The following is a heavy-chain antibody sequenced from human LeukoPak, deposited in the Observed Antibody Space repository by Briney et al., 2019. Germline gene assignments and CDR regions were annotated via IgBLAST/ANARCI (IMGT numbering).Heavy chain of an antibody. Sequence: PGESLKISCKGSGYSFTSYWIGWVRQMPGKGLEWMGIIYPGDSDTRYSPSFQGQVTISADKSISTAYLQWSSLKASDTAMYYCARCPRYYYDSSGRPVDAFDIWGQGTMVTVSS. J-gene: IGHJ3*02. CDR1: GYSFTSYW. CDR3: ARCPRYYYDSSGRPVDAFDI. V-gene: IGHV5-51*01. D-gene: IGHD3-22*01. CDR2: IYPGDSDT.